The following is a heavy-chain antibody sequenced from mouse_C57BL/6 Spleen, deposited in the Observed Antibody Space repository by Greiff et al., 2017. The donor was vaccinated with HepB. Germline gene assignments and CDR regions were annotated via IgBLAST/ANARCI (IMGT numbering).Heavy chain of an antibody. J-gene: IGHJ2*01. CDR3: ARNYYGSSYVGDFDY. D-gene: IGHD1-1*01. Sequence: EVQVVESGPELVKPGASVKISCKASGYSFTDYNMNWVKQSNGKSLEWIGVINPNYGTTSYNQKFKGKATLTVDQSSSTAYMQLNSLTSEDSAVYYCARNYYGSSYVGDFDYWGQGTTLTVSS. V-gene: IGHV1-39*01. CDR2: INPNYGTT. CDR1: GYSFTDYN.